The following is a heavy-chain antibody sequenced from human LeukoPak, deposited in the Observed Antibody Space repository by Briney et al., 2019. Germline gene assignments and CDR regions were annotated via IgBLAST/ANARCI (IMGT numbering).Heavy chain of an antibody. V-gene: IGHV1-69*06. CDR1: GGTFSSYA. D-gene: IGHD3-16*01. CDR3: ATLLRLHPFAEYFQH. J-gene: IGHJ1*01. Sequence: ASVKVSCKASGGTFSSYAISWVRQAPGQGLEWMGGIIPIFGTANYAQKFQGRVTMTEDTSTDTAYMELSSLRSEDTAVYYCATLLRLHPFAEYFQHWGQGTLVTVSS. CDR2: IIPIFGTA.